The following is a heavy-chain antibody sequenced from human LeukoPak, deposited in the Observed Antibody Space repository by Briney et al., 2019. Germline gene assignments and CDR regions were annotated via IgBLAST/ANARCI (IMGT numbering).Heavy chain of an antibody. Sequence: SETLSLTCTVSGGSISSSSYYWGWIRQPPGKGLEGIGRIYYSGSTYYNPSLKSRVTISVDTSKNQFSLKLSSVTAADTAVYYCASIAVGRYFDYWGQGTLVTVSS. V-gene: IGHV4-39*01. CDR2: IYYSGST. CDR1: GGSISSSSYY. J-gene: IGHJ4*02. CDR3: ASIAVGRYFDY. D-gene: IGHD1-1*01.